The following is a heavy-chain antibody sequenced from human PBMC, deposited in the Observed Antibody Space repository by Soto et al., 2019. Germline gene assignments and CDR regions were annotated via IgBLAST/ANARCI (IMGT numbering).Heavy chain of an antibody. J-gene: IGHJ6*02. V-gene: IGHV1-18*04. CDR1: GYTFTSYG. D-gene: IGHD5-18*01. CDR3: ARSHRLGYSYGPASYYGMDV. CDR2: ISAYNGNT. Sequence: ASVKVSCKASGYTFTSYGISWVRQAPGQGLEWMGWISAYNGNTNYAQKLQGRVTMTTDTSTSTAYTELRSLRSDDTAVYYCARSHRLGYSYGPASYYGMDVWGQGTTVTVSS.